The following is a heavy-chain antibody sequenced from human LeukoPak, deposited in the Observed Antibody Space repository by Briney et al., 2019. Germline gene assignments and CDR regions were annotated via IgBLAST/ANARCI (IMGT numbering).Heavy chain of an antibody. CDR1: GFTSSSYW. CDR3: ARSGGSYRLDY. D-gene: IGHD1-26*01. J-gene: IGHJ4*02. Sequence: GGYLRLSCAASGFTSSSYWMSWVRQAPGKGLEWVANIKQDGSEKYYVDSVKGRFTISRDNAKNSLYLQMNSLRAEDTAVYYCARSGGSYRLDYWGQGTLVTVSS. V-gene: IGHV3-7*01. CDR2: IKQDGSEK.